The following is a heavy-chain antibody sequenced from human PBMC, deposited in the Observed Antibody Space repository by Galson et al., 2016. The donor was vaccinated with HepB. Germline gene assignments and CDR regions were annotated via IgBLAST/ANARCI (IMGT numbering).Heavy chain of an antibody. Sequence: SLRLSCAASGFIFDDYAMNWVRQAPGKGLEWVSGISWNSGTIAYADSVKGRFTISRDNAKSSLYLQMDSLRSEDTALYYCAKTLEGSGSYYNGFDSWGQGTLVTVSS. J-gene: IGHJ4*02. CDR3: AKTLEGSGSYYNGFDS. CDR1: GFIFDDYA. CDR2: ISWNSGTI. V-gene: IGHV3-9*01. D-gene: IGHD3-10*01.